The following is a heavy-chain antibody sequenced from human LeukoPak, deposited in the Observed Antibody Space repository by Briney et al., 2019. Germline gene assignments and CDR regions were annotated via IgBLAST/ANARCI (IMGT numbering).Heavy chain of an antibody. D-gene: IGHD4-17*01. J-gene: IGHJ4*02. Sequence: PGGSLRLSCAASGFTFSGYAMNWVRQAPGKGVEWLSHISSTGGTIYYADSVKGRLTVSRDNAKNSLYLQMNSLRAEDTAVYYCAKSDPYGDSLIEIWGQGALVTVSS. V-gene: IGHV3-48*03. CDR3: AKSDPYGDSLIEI. CDR1: GFTFSGYA. CDR2: ISSTGGTI.